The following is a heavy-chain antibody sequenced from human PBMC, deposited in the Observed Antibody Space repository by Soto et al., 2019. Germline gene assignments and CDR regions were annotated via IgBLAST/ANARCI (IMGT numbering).Heavy chain of an antibody. CDR1: GFIFSSYS. J-gene: IGHJ4*02. CDR2: ISSSSSTI. CDR3: ARDVLYCTHGVCHSDF. D-gene: IGHD2-8*01. Sequence: HPGGSLRLSCAASGFIFSSYSMNWVRQAPGKGLEWVSYISSSSSTIYYADSVKGRFTISRDNAKNSLYLQMNSLRDEDTAVYYCARDVLYCTHGVCHSDFWGLGTLVTVSS. V-gene: IGHV3-48*02.